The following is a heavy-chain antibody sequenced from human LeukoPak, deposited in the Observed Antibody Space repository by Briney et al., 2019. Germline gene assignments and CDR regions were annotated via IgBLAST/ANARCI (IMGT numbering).Heavy chain of an antibody. Sequence: ASVKVSCKASGYTFTSYGISWVRQAPGQGLEWMGWISAYNGNTNYAQKLQGRVTMTTDTSTSTAYVELRSLRSDDTAVYYCAREDSSTGTTDYFDYWGQGTLVTVSS. CDR2: ISAYNGNT. CDR3: AREDSSTGTTDYFDY. CDR1: GYTFTSYG. J-gene: IGHJ4*02. D-gene: IGHD1-7*01. V-gene: IGHV1-18*01.